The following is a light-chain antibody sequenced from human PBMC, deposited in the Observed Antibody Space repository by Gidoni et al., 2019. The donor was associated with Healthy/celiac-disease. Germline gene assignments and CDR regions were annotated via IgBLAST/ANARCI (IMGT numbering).Light chain of an antibody. CDR1: SSDVGSYNL. Sequence: QSALTQPASVSGSPGQSITTSCTGTSSDVGSYNLVPWYQQHPGKAPKLMIYEVSKRPSGVSNRFSGSKSGNTASLTISGLQAEDEADYYCCSYAGSRGVVFGGGTKLTVL. CDR2: EVS. J-gene: IGLJ2*01. CDR3: CSYAGSRGVV. V-gene: IGLV2-23*02.